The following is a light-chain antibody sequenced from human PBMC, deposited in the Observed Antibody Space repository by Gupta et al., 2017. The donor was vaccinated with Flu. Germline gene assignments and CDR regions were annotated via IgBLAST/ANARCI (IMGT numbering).Light chain of an antibody. Sequence: DIQMTQSPSSLSASVGDRVTITCQASQDISTYVNWFQQKPGKAPRLLIYDAPSLETGVPSRFSGSGSGTDFTFTISSLQPEDFAAYYCQQYVNLPFTFGQGTNLRIK. CDR2: DAP. CDR1: QDISTY. CDR3: QQYVNLPFT. J-gene: IGKJ2*01. V-gene: IGKV1-33*01.